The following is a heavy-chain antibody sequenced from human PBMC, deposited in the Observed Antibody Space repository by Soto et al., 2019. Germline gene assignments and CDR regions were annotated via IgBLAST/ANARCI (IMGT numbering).Heavy chain of an antibody. CDR1: GFTFSSYA. J-gene: IGHJ6*02. Sequence: QVQLVESGGGVVQPGRSLRLSCAASGFTFSSYAMHWVRQAPGKGLERVTIISYDGSNKYYADFVKGRFTISRDNSKNTLYIQMNSLGTEDTAVYYCARGAAAGIDYYAMDVWGQGTTVTVSS. CDR2: ISYDGSNK. V-gene: IGHV3-30-3*01. CDR3: ARGAAAGIDYYAMDV. D-gene: IGHD6-13*01.